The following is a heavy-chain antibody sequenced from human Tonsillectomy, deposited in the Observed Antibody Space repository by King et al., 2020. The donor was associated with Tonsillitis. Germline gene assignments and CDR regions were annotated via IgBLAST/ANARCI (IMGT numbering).Heavy chain of an antibody. CDR1: GFTFSSYA. CDR3: AKDRGREQWLVLWFDP. Sequence: VQLVESGGGLVQPGGSLRLSCAASGFTFSSYAMSWVRQAPGKGLEWVSVIYSGGSSTYYADSVKGRFTISRHNSKNTVYLQMKSLRADDTAVYYCAKDRGREQWLVLWFDPWGQGTLVTVSS. J-gene: IGHJ5*02. D-gene: IGHD6-19*01. V-gene: IGHV3-23*03. CDR2: IYSGGSST.